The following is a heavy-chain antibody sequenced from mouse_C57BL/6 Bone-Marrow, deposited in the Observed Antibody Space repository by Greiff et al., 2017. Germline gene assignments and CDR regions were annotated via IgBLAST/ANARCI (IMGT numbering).Heavy chain of an antibody. CDR3: ARKRVVALDY. D-gene: IGHD1-1*01. Sequence: VQLQQSGPELVKPGASVKMSCKASGYTFTDYNMHWVKQSHGKSLEWIGYINPNNGGTSYNQKFKGKATLTVNKSSSTAYMELRSLTSEDSAVYDCARKRVVALDYWGQGTTLTVSS. J-gene: IGHJ2*01. V-gene: IGHV1-22*01. CDR2: INPNNGGT. CDR1: GYTFTDYN.